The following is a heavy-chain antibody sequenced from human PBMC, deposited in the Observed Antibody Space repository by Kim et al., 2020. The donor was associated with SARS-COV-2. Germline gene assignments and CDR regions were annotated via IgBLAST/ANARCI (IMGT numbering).Heavy chain of an antibody. CDR1: GFSISTAGEG. D-gene: IGHD3-22*01. CDR3: AHRRYFYSSAKEAFDV. Sequence: SGPTLVNPTQTLTLTCALSGFSISTAGEGVAWIRQAPGKGLERLALIYWNDHKQFSSSLMARLTITKDTSKNEVVLTMTDMGPADTATYFCAHRRYFYSSAKEAFDVWGQGTRVTVSS. V-gene: IGHV2-5*01. J-gene: IGHJ3*01. CDR2: IYWNDHK.